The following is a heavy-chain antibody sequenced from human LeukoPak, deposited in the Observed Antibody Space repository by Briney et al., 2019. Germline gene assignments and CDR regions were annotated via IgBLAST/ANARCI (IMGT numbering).Heavy chain of an antibody. CDR2: ISSGSSYI. D-gene: IGHD6-19*01. J-gene: IGHJ1*01. V-gene: IGHV3-21*01. Sequence: GGSLRLSCAASGFTFSSYWMSWVRQAPGKGLEWVSSISSGSSYIYYADSVKGRFTISRDNAKNSAYLQMNSPRAEDTAVYYCARGYSSGFYQVAEYFQQWGQGTLVTVSS. CDR3: ARGYSSGFYQVAEYFQQ. CDR1: GFTFSSYW.